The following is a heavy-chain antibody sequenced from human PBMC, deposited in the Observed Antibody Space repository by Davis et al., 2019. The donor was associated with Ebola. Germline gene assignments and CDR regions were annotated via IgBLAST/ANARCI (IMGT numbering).Heavy chain of an antibody. V-gene: IGHV4-34*01. J-gene: IGHJ4*02. CDR1: GGSFSGYY. CDR2: INHSGST. Sequence: GSLRLSCAVYGGSFSGYYWSWIRQPPGKGLEWIGEINHSGSTNYNPSLKSRVTISVDTSKNQFSLKLSSVTAADTAVYYCARGSRLVVTALFDYWGQGTLVTVSS. D-gene: IGHD2-21*02. CDR3: ARGSRLVVTALFDY.